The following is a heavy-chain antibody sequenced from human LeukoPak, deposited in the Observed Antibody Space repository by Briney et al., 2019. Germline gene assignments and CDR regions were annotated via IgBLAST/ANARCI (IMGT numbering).Heavy chain of an antibody. D-gene: IGHD2-21*02. CDR2: IYYSGGT. CDR1: GGSISSSSFY. Sequence: SETLSLTCTVSGGSISSSSFYWGWIRQSPGKGLEYIATIYYSGGTYYNPSLESRVTISVDTSKNQFSLKLSSVAAADTAVYYCARLEVTDSYSFDYWGQGTLVTVSS. J-gene: IGHJ4*02. CDR3: ARLEVTDSYSFDY. V-gene: IGHV4-39*01.